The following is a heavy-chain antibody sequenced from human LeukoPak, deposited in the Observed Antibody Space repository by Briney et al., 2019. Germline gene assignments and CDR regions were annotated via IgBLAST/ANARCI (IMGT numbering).Heavy chain of an antibody. CDR3: ARLSGYSYGYVNY. Sequence: PGGSLRLSCAASGFTFSSYAMSWIRQPPGKGLECVASIYYSGSAYYNPSLKSRVIISVDTSKNQFSLKLSSVTAADTAVYYCARLSGYSYGYVNYWGQGTLVTVSS. CDR2: IYYSGSA. J-gene: IGHJ4*02. V-gene: IGHV4-39*01. D-gene: IGHD5-18*01. CDR1: GFTFSSYA.